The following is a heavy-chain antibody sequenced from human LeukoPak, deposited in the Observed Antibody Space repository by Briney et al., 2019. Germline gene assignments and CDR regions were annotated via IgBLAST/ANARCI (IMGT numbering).Heavy chain of an antibody. Sequence: GGSLRLSCAASGFTFSSYAMSWVRQAPGKGLEWVSAISGSGGSTYYADSVKGRFTISRDSSKNTLYLQMNSLRAEDTAVYYCAKDSYSGSSYDYWGQGTLVTVSS. CDR1: GFTFSSYA. CDR3: AKDSYSGSSYDY. J-gene: IGHJ4*02. D-gene: IGHD1-26*01. CDR2: ISGSGGST. V-gene: IGHV3-23*01.